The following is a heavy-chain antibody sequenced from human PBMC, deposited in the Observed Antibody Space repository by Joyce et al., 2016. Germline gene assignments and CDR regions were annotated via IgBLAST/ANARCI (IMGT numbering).Heavy chain of an antibody. V-gene: IGHV1-18*04. CDR3: ARDGRLYGSPH. CDR2: ISTFYDNT. J-gene: IGHJ4*02. CDR1: GYTFRSYG. Sequence: QVQLVQSGAEVKKPGASVKVSCKTSGYTFRSYGISWVRQAPGQGLEWMGWISTFYDNTNYAQKFRGRVTRTTDASTSTAYMELRGLTSGDTAVYYCARDGRLYGSPHWGQGTLVTVSS. D-gene: IGHD6-13*01.